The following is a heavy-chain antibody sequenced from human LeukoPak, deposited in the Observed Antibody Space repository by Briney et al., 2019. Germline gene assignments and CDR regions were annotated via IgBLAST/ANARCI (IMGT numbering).Heavy chain of an antibody. Sequence: PSETLSLTCTVSGGSISSQYWSWVRQAPGKGLEWVGYTYDSESTNYNPSLKSRVTISVDTSKNQFSLKVSSVTAADTAVYYCARSRGNYYYYYMDVWGKGTTVTVSS. V-gene: IGHV4-59*11. CDR2: TYDSEST. CDR1: GGSISSQY. CDR3: ARSRGNYYYYYMDV. J-gene: IGHJ6*03. D-gene: IGHD1-14*01.